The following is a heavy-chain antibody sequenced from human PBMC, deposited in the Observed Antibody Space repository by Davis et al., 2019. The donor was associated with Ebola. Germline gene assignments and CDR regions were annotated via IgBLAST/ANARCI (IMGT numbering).Heavy chain of an antibody. V-gene: IGHV3-30*04. Sequence: WESLRLSCAASGFTFSSYAMHWVRQAPDKGLEWVAVISYDGSNKYYADSVKGRFTISRDNSKNTLYLQMNSLRAEDTAVYYCAKDSYVGSGGYYYYGMDVWGQGTTVTVSS. J-gene: IGHJ6*02. CDR3: AKDSYVGSGGYYYYGMDV. D-gene: IGHD3-10*01. CDR2: ISYDGSNK. CDR1: GFTFSSYA.